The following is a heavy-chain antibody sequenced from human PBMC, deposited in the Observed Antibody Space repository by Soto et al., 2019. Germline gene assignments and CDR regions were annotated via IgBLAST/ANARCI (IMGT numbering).Heavy chain of an antibody. Sequence: DVQLLESGGGLAQRGGSLRLSCAASGFSFSTYGMTWVRQAPGKGLEWVSYGGSGGSTYYADSVKGRFTISRDNSKNTLYLQMNSLRAEDTAVYYCVKIRGRADHDYYMDVWGNGTTVNVSS. CDR2: YGGSGGST. CDR1: GFSFSTYG. CDR3: VKIRGRADHDYYMDV. V-gene: IGHV3-23*01. J-gene: IGHJ6*03. D-gene: IGHD3-16*01.